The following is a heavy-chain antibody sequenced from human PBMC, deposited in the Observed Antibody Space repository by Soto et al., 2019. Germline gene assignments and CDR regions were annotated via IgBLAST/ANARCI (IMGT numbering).Heavy chain of an antibody. CDR3: ARSEEDSDYYYYGMDV. V-gene: IGHV6-1*01. CDR1: GDTVSSNSVA. D-gene: IGHD2-15*01. CDR2: TYYRSRWYS. Sequence: SQTLSLTCVGSGDTVSSNSVAWNWVRQTPSRGLEWLGRTYYRSRWYSDYAVSVRSRIDINADTSKNQVSLQLNSVTPEDTAVYYCARSEEDSDYYYYGMDVWGQGTTVTVSS. J-gene: IGHJ6*02.